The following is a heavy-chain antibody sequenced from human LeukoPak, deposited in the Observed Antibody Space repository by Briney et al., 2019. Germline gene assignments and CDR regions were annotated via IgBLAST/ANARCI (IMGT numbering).Heavy chain of an antibody. CDR3: AKGVNTISFTFDY. J-gene: IGHJ4*02. CDR1: GFIFHDYS. V-gene: IGHV3-43*02. CDR2: ISGDGVTT. D-gene: IGHD3-22*01. Sequence: GGSLRLSCAASGFIFHDYSMHCVRQTPGKGLEWVSLISGDGVTTYYADSVKGRFTISRDNHEDSLYLQMNSLKPEDTAFYYCAKGVNTISFTFDYWGRGNLVTVSS.